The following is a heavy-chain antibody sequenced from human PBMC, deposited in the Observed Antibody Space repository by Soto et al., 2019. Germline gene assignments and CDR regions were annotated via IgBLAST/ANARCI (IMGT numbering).Heavy chain of an antibody. CDR3: ARDDYHDSSGYYYPFDY. V-gene: IGHV3-33*01. CDR2: IWYDGSNK. J-gene: IGHJ4*02. D-gene: IGHD3-22*01. Sequence: QVQLVESGGGVVQSGRSLRLSCAASGFTFSSYGMHWVRQAPGKGLEWVAVIWYDGSNKYYADSVKGRFTISRDNSKNTLYLQMNSLRAEDTAVYYCARDDYHDSSGYYYPFDYWGQGTLVTVSS. CDR1: GFTFSSYG.